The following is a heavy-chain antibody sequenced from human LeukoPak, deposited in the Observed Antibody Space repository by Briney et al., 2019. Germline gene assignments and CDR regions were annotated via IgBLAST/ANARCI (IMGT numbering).Heavy chain of an antibody. D-gene: IGHD2-8*01. Sequence: QPGGSLRLSCAASGFTFSASAMHWVRQASGKGLEWVGRIRNKANGYETAYAASVKGRFIISRDDSKNTGYLQMNSLKTEDTAVYYCTRLGYCTNGVCYFDYWGQGILVTVSS. CDR1: GFTFSASA. CDR3: TRLGYCTNGVCYFDY. J-gene: IGHJ4*02. CDR2: IRNKANGYET. V-gene: IGHV3-73*01.